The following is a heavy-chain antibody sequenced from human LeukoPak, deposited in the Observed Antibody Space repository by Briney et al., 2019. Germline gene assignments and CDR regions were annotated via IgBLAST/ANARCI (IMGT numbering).Heavy chain of an antibody. CDR1: GFTFSNYW. J-gene: IGHJ1*01. D-gene: IGHD4-17*01. CDR2: IKQDGSET. CDR3: AKVFYGDYGYFQH. V-gene: IGHV3-7*03. Sequence: LPGGSLRLSCTASGFTFSNYWMSWVRQAPGKGLEWVANIKQDGSETNYVDSVKGRFTISRDNAKNSLSLQMNSLRAEDTAVYYCAKVFYGDYGYFQHWGQGTLVTVSS.